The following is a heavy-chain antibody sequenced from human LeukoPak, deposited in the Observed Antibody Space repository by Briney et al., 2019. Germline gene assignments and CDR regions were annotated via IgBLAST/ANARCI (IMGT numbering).Heavy chain of an antibody. CDR1: GFTFSSYG. CDR2: ISYDGSNK. V-gene: IGHV3-30*18. D-gene: IGHD4-17*01. J-gene: IGHJ4*02. CDR3: AKGTFGRVRYGHYFPFDY. Sequence: GGSLRLSCAASGFTFSSYGMHWVRQAPGKGLEWVAVISYDGSNKYYADSVKGRFTISRDNSKNTLYLQMNSLRAEDTAVYYCAKGTFGRVRYGHYFPFDYWGQGTLVTVSS.